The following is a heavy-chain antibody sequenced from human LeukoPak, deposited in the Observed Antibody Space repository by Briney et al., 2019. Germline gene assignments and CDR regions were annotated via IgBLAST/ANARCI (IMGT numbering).Heavy chain of an antibody. CDR1: GYTFTGYY. V-gene: IGHV1-2*02. D-gene: IGHD6-19*01. Sequence: ASVKVSCKASGYTFTGYYMHWVRQAPGQGLEWMGWINPNSGGTNYAQKFQGRVTMTRGTSISTAYMELSRLRSDDTAVYYCARVATAVADFFDYWGQGTLVTVSS. J-gene: IGHJ4*02. CDR3: ARVATAVADFFDY. CDR2: INPNSGGT.